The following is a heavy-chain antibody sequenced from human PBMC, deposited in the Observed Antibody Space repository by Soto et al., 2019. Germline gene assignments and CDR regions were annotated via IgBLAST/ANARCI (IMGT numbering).Heavy chain of an antibody. J-gene: IGHJ4*01. Sequence: SETLSLTCTVSGDSISHSYWSWIRQPPGKGLEWIGYVYYGGSAKYNPSLKSRVTMSVDVSKNQFSLKLSSVTAADTAVYYCARDRSGSYFWYFDSWGQGTLVTVSS. CDR3: ARDRSGSYFWYFDS. CDR1: GDSISHSY. CDR2: VYYGGSA. D-gene: IGHD1-26*01. V-gene: IGHV4-59*01.